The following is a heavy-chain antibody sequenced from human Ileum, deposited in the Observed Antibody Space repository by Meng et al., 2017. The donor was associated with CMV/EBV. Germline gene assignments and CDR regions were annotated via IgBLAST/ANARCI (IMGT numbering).Heavy chain of an antibody. Sequence: ASVKVSCKASGYTFTNHNMHWLRQAPGQGLEWVGYINPNSGATNSAQTFQGRVTMTTDTPITTAYMELSRPTSDDTAVYFCANAALLGSYSVDVWGQGTAVTVSS. CDR2: INPNSGAT. V-gene: IGHV1-2*02. CDR3: ANAALLGSYSVDV. D-gene: IGHD3-16*01. CDR1: GYTFTNHN. J-gene: IGHJ6*02.